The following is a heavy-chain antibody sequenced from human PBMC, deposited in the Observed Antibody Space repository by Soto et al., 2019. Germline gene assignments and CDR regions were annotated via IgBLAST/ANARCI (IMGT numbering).Heavy chain of an antibody. V-gene: IGHV1-2*04. CDR1: GYTFTGYY. J-gene: IGHJ3*02. CDR2: INPNSGGT. CDR3: ARDLIAAAGGNAFDI. Sequence: ASVKVSCKASGYTFTGYYMHWVRQAPGQGLEWMGLINPNSGGTNYAQKFQGWVTMTRDTSISTAYMELSRLRSDDTAVYYCARDLIAAAGGNAFDIWGQGTMVTVSS. D-gene: IGHD6-13*01.